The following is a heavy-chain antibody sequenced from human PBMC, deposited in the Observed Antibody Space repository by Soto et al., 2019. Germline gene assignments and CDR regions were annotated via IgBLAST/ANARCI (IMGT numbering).Heavy chain of an antibody. CDR1: GYTFTNYG. J-gene: IGHJ4*02. Sequence: QVHLVQSGAEVKNPGASVKVSCKASGYTFTNYGISWVRQAPGQGLEWMGWIAVNSGNTYSAQKVQGRLTMTTDTSTSTAYMELRSLESDDTTVYYCARATTAKTYGGYWGQGTLVTVSS. D-gene: IGHD4-17*01. CDR2: IAVNSGNT. CDR3: ARATTAKTYGGY. V-gene: IGHV1-18*01.